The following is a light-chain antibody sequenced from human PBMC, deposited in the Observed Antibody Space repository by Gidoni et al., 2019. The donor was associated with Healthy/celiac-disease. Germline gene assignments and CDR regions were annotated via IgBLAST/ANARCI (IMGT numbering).Light chain of an antibody. Sequence: IVLTQSPATLSLSPGERATLSCRASQRVSIYLAWYQQKPGQAPRLLIYDASNRATGITARFSGSGSGTDVTLTISSLEPEDFAVYYGQQRSNWPYTFIQGTKLEIK. CDR1: QRVSIY. CDR3: QQRSNWPYT. J-gene: IGKJ2*01. V-gene: IGKV3-11*01. CDR2: DAS.